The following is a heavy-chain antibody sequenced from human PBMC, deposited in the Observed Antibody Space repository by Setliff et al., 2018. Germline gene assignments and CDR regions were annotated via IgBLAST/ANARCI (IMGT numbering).Heavy chain of an antibody. V-gene: IGHV4-4*07. CDR1: GGSISSHY. CDR2: RYTSGDT. CDR3: ARDRVVVLAGRRGFYFDY. Sequence: PSETLSLTCTVSGGSISSHYWTWIRQPAGKGLEWIGRRYTSGDTNYNPSLKSRVSMSLDTSKNQFSLKLSSVTAADTAVYYCARDRVVVLAGRRGFYFDYWGQGTLVTVSS. J-gene: IGHJ4*02. D-gene: IGHD2-15*01.